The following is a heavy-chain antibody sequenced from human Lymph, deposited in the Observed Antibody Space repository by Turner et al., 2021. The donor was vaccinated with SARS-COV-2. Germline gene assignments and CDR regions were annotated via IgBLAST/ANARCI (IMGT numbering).Heavy chain of an antibody. D-gene: IGHD6-19*01. J-gene: IGHJ4*02. CDR3: ARDWPQGWDVPVFDY. Sequence: LQLQDSGPGLVKPSETLSLTCTVSGDSINSSFYYWGWIRQPAGKGLGWIGSIYYSGSTYYNPSLKSRVTIAVDTSKNQFSLKLSSVTAADTAVFYCARDWPQGWDVPVFDYWGQGTLVTVSS. CDR1: GDSINSSFYY. V-gene: IGHV4-39*02. CDR2: IYYSGST.